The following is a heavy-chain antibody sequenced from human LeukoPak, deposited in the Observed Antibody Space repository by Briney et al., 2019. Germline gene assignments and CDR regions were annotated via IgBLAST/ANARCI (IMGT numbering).Heavy chain of an antibody. V-gene: IGHV1-8*03. CDR2: MNPKSGNT. Sequence: ASVKVSCKASGYTFISYDINWVRQATGQGLEYMGWMNPKSGNTGYAQKFQGRVTITRNASISTAYMELSSLRSEDTAVYYCARAGSYYDFWSGYYRPGGFDIWGQGTMVTVSS. D-gene: IGHD3-3*01. CDR3: ARAGSYYDFWSGYYRPGGFDI. J-gene: IGHJ3*02. CDR1: GYTFISYD.